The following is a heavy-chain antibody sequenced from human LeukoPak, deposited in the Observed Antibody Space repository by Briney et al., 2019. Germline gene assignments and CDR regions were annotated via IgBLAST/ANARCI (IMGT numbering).Heavy chain of an antibody. CDR3: ASEGYYDLWSAQSY. CDR1: GFTFSSYW. Sequence: TGGSLRLSCAASGFTFSSYWMHWVRQAPGKGLVWVSRINSDGSSTSYADSVKGRFTISRNNAKNTLYLQMNSLRAEDTALYYCASEGYYDLWSAQSYWGQGTLVTVSS. D-gene: IGHD3-3*01. V-gene: IGHV3-74*01. J-gene: IGHJ4*02. CDR2: INSDGSST.